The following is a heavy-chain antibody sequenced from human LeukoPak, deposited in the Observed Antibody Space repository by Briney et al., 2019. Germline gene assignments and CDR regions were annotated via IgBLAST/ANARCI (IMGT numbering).Heavy chain of an antibody. CDR1: GFTFSDYY. J-gene: IGHJ4*02. CDR3: ARDYGFWSGYYTGYFDY. Sequence: GGSLRLSCAASGFTFSDYYMSWIRQAPGKGLEWVSYLSSSGTTIYYADSVKGRFTISRDNAKNSLYLQMNSLRAEDTAVYYCARDYGFWSGYYTGYFDYWGQGTLVTVSS. CDR2: LSSSGTTI. D-gene: IGHD3-3*01. V-gene: IGHV3-11*04.